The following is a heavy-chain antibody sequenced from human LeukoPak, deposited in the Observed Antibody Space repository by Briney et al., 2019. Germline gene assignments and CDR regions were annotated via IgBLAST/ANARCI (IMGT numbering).Heavy chain of an antibody. Sequence: ASVKVSCKTSGYIFIGYYMHWVRQAPGQGLEWMGWIDPKSGGTNYAQKLQGRVTMTTDTSTSTAYMELRSLRSDDTAVYYCARDRTNSPYYDFWSGYDAFDIWGQGTMVTVSS. J-gene: IGHJ3*02. CDR1: GYIFIGYY. V-gene: IGHV1-2*02. CDR2: IDPKSGGT. D-gene: IGHD3-3*01. CDR3: ARDRTNSPYYDFWSGYDAFDI.